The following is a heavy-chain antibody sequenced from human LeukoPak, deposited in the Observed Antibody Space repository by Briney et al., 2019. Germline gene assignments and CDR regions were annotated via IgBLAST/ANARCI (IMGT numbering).Heavy chain of an antibody. J-gene: IGHJ4*02. Sequence: SETLSLTCAVYGGSFSGYYWSWIRQPPGKGLEWIGEINHSGSTNYNPSLKSRVTISVDTSKNQFSLKLSSVTAADTAVYYCASSDFWSGYPEDVWGQGTLVTVSS. D-gene: IGHD3-3*01. CDR1: GGSFSGYY. CDR3: ASSDFWSGYPEDV. V-gene: IGHV4-34*01. CDR2: INHSGST.